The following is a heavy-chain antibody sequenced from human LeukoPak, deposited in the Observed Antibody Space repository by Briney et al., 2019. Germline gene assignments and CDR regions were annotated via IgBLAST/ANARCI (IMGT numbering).Heavy chain of an antibody. D-gene: IGHD3-22*01. CDR1: GFTFSNYP. CDR3: VRMSQWVIPGH. J-gene: IGHJ4*02. Sequence: GGSLRLSCAASGFTFSNYPMSWVRQTPGKGLEWVSTVSDSGGATWYADSVEGRFTISRDNSKTTLYLQMNSLRAEDTAVYYCVRMSQWVIPGHWGQGTLVTVSS. CDR2: VSDSGGAT. V-gene: IGHV3-23*01.